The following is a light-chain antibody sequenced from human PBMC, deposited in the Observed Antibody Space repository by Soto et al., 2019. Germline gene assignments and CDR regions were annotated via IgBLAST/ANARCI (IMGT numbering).Light chain of an antibody. J-gene: IGLJ3*02. CDR1: SSDVGGYNY. CDR3: CSYAGTYPLWV. CDR2: DVT. Sequence: QLVLTQPRSVSGSPGQSVTISCTGTSSDVGGYNYVSWYQQYPGKAPKLIIYDVTKRPSGVPDRFSGSKSGNTASLTISGLQAEDEADYYCCSYAGTYPLWVFGGGTKLTVL. V-gene: IGLV2-11*01.